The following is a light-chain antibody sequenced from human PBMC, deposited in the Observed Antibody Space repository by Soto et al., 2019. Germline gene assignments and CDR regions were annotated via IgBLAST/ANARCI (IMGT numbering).Light chain of an antibody. CDR1: QGINTF. J-gene: IGKJ1*01. V-gene: IGKV1-9*01. CDR2: AAS. Sequence: IQLTQSASSLSACVGDRVTITCRASQGINTFLAWYQQKPGKAPKLLIYAASTLQSGVPSRFSGSGSGTDFTLKISRVEAEDVGVYYCMQGTHWPRTFGQGTKVDI. CDR3: MQGTHWPRT.